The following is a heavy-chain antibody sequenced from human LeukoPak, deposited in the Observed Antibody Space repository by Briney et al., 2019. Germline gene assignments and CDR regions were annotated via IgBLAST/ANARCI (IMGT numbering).Heavy chain of an antibody. V-gene: IGHV4-34*01. CDR1: GGSFSGYY. D-gene: IGHD3-10*01. J-gene: IGHJ6*03. CDR2: INHSGST. Sequence: SETLSLTCAVYGGSFSGYYWSWIRQPPGKGLEWIGEINHSGSTNYNPSLKSRVTISVDTSKNQFSLKLSSVTAAGTAVYYCARLGGDYSSGSYFYYYYYMDVWGKGTTVTVSS. CDR3: ARLGGDYSSGSYFYYYYYMDV.